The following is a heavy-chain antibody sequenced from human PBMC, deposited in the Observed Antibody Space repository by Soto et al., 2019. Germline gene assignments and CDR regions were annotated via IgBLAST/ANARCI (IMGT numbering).Heavy chain of an antibody. V-gene: IGHV3-23*01. J-gene: IGHJ4*02. D-gene: IGHD3-22*01. Sequence: EVQLLESGGGLVQPGGSLRLSCAASGFTFSSYAMSWVRQAPGKGLEWVSAISGSGGSTYYADSVKGRFTISRDNSKNTLYLHMNSLRAEDTAVYYCAKTLYYYDRSGYQWGQGTLVTVSS. CDR1: GFTFSSYA. CDR3: AKTLYYYDRSGYQ. CDR2: ISGSGGST.